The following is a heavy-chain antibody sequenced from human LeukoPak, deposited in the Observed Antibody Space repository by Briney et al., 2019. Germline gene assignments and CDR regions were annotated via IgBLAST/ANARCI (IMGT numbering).Heavy chain of an antibody. V-gene: IGHV3-21*01. J-gene: IGHJ6*02. CDR1: GFTFSSYS. CDR3: ARELYSSGPTAGMDV. Sequence: GGSLRLSCAASGFTFSSYSMNWVRQAPGKGLEWVSSISSSSSYIYYADSVKGRFTISRDNAKNSLYLQMNSLRAEDTAVYYCARELYSSGPTAGMDVWGQGTTVTVSS. D-gene: IGHD6-19*01. CDR2: ISSSSSYI.